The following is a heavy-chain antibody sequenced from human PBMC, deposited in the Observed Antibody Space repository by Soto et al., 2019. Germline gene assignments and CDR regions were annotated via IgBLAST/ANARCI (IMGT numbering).Heavy chain of an antibody. CDR2: VSSTGSYT. CDR1: GFNFGDYY. Sequence: QMQLVESGGGLVKPGGSLRLSCAASGFNFGDYYMSWIRQAPGKGLEWVSFVSSTGSYTKYSDSVGGRLTVSRDNGKNSLHLQVNSLRVEDTGVYYCARLRVGVNWYFDLWGRGTLVTVSS. J-gene: IGHJ2*01. V-gene: IGHV3-11*06. CDR3: ARLRVGVNWYFDL. D-gene: IGHD1-26*01.